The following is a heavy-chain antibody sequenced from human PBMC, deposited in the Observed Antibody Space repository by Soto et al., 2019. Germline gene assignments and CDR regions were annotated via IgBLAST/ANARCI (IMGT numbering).Heavy chain of an antibody. CDR1: GASFRTDA. D-gene: IGHD4-17*01. J-gene: IGHJ3*02. V-gene: IGHV1-69*01. Sequence: QVQLVQSGTEVQNPGSSVRVSCKASGASFRTDAVSWVRQAPGQGLEWMGRIVPVFGTTNFAQRFQGRVTITADESTRTAYMDLSSLRSEDTAVYYCARSRATTVVFDIWGQGTIVTVSS. CDR3: ARSRATTVVFDI. CDR2: IVPVFGTT.